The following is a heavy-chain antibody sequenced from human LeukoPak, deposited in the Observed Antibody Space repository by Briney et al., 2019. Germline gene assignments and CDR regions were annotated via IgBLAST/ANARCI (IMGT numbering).Heavy chain of an antibody. V-gene: IGHV3-30*02. Sequence: GGSLRLSCAASGFTFSSFGIHWVRQAPGKGLEWVAFIRYDGSNKYYADSVKGRFTISRDNSKNTLYLQMNSLRAEDTAVYYCAKDREMATISYAFDIWGQGTMVTVSS. CDR1: GFTFSSFG. D-gene: IGHD5-24*01. J-gene: IGHJ3*02. CDR3: AKDREMATISYAFDI. CDR2: IRYDGSNK.